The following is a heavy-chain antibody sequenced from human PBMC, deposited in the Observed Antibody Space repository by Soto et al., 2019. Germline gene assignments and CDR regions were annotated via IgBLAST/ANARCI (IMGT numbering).Heavy chain of an antibody. CDR3: ARGRMQGWLRFRDYYYYGMDV. CDR2: ISYDGSNK. Sequence: QVQLVESGGGVVQPGRSLRLSCAASGFTFSSYAMHWVRQAPGKGLEWVAVISYDGSNKYYADSVKGRFTISRDNSKNTLYLQMNSLRAEDTAVYYCARGRMQGWLRFRDYYYYGMDVWGQGTTVTVSS. D-gene: IGHD5-12*01. CDR1: GFTFSSYA. J-gene: IGHJ6*02. V-gene: IGHV3-30-3*01.